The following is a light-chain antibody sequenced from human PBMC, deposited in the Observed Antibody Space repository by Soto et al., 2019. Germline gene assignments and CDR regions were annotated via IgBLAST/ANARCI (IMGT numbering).Light chain of an antibody. Sequence: DIQMTQSPSSLSASVGDRVIITCQASQDISNFLNWYQQKPGKAPKLLIYDASNLETGVPSRFSGSGSGTDFTFTISSLQPEDIATYYCQHYDSLPLTFGGGTNVEIK. CDR2: DAS. V-gene: IGKV1-33*01. J-gene: IGKJ4*01. CDR1: QDISNF. CDR3: QHYDSLPLT.